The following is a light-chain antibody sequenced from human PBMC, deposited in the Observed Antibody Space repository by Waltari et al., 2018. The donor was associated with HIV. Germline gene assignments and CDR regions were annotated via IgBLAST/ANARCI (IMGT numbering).Light chain of an antibody. CDR3: GSYAGSNAYV. J-gene: IGLJ1*01. Sequence: QSALTQPASVPGSPGQSITISCTGTSNDVGYYNLVSWYQQDPGKAPKVMIYEVSKRPSGVSNRFSGSKSGNTASLTISGLQAEDEADYYCGSYAGSNAYVFGIGTKVTVL. V-gene: IGLV2-23*02. CDR2: EVS. CDR1: SNDVGYYNL.